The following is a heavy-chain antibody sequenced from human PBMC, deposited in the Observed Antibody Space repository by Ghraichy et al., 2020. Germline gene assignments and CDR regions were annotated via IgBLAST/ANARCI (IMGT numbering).Heavy chain of an antibody. V-gene: IGHV4-39*01. J-gene: IGHJ4*02. CDR2: FYYGGST. Sequence: SETLSLTCSVSGDSISSTFYYWGWVRQPPGKGLEWIGDFYYGGSTSYNASLKSRVTISVDTSKNQFSLRLSSVTAADTAVYYCARRGKYIAARPFDYWGQGTLVTVSS. CDR3: ARRGKYIAARPFDY. CDR1: GDSISSTFYY. D-gene: IGHD6-6*01.